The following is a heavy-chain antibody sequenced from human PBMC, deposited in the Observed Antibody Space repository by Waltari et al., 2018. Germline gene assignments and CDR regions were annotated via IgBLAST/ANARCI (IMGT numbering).Heavy chain of an antibody. V-gene: IGHV3-53*01. Sequence: ELELVQSGGGDVQPGGYLRLSCVASGFSVGNNYMTWVRQAPGKGPEYVSVIFADGTTLYARSVKGRFTISRDSSKNTVFLQMHSLGVDDTAVYYCARDSGAGGPFFLWGQGDLVTVSS. CDR1: GFSVGNNY. J-gene: IGHJ4*02. CDR3: ARDSGAGGPFFL. D-gene: IGHD1-26*01. CDR2: IFADGTT.